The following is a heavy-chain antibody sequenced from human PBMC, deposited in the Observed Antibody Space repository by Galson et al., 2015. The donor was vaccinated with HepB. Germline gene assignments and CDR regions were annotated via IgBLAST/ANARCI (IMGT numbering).Heavy chain of an antibody. CDR2: INPNSGGT. CDR3: ARSNGIVVVPAAINYYYYYGMDV. D-gene: IGHD2-2*01. J-gene: IGHJ6*02. V-gene: IGHV1-2*02. CDR1: GYTFTGYY. Sequence: SVKVSCKASGYTFTGYYMHWVRQAPGQGLEWMGWINPNSGGTNYAQKFQGRVTMTRDTSISTAYMELSRLRSDDTAVNYCARSNGIVVVPAAINYYYYYGMDVWGQGTTVTVSS.